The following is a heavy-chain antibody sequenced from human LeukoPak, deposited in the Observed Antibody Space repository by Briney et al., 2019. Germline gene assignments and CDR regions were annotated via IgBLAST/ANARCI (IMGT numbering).Heavy chain of an antibody. J-gene: IGHJ4*02. CDR2: IWYDGSNK. D-gene: IGHD5-18*01. V-gene: IGHV3-33*08. CDR3: ARDPGRGYTYGYGFDY. CDR1: GFTFSRYW. Sequence: GGSLRLSCAASGFTFSRYWMHWLRQAPGKGLEWVAVIWYDGSNKYYADSVKGRFTISRDNSKNSLYLQMNSLRAEDTAVYYCARDPGRGYTYGYGFDYWGQGTLVTVSS.